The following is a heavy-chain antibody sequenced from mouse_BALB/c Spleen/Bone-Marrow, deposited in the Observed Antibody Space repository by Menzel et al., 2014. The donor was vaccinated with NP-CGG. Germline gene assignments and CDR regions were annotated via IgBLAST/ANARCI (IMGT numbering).Heavy chain of an antibody. J-gene: IGHJ3*01. D-gene: IGHD2-3*01. CDR1: GFFLTSYG. V-gene: IGHV2-2*02. CDR2: LWSDGIT. CDR3: ARRDGYLFAY. Sequence: VKLVESGPGLVQPSQSLSITCTVSGFFLTSYGVHWVRQSPGKGLEWLGVLWSDGITDYNAAFLSRLNISKDNSKSQIFFKMNSLQLNDAFIYFCARRDGYLFAYWGQGTLVTVSA.